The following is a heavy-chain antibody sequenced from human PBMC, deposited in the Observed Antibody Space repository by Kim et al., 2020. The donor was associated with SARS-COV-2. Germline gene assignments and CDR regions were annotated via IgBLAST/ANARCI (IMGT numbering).Heavy chain of an antibody. V-gene: IGHV3-7*01. CDR2: IKEDGTEK. CDR3: ARDRRYSLDY. Sequence: GGSLRLSCVVSGFSFTTTWMSWVRQAPGKGLEWVAKIKEDGTEKYYGYSVEGRFTISRDNAKNSLYLQMNSLSAEDTAVYYCARDRRYSLDYWGQGTLVTVSS. D-gene: IGHD2-15*01. CDR1: GFSFTTTW. J-gene: IGHJ4*02.